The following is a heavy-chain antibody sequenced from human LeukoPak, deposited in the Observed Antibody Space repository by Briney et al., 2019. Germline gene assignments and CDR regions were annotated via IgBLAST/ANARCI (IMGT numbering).Heavy chain of an antibody. V-gene: IGHV3-21*01. CDR3: AREPHYYGSGSRP. J-gene: IGHJ5*02. CDR2: ISGSSNYI. D-gene: IGHD3-10*01. Sequence: GGSLRLSCAASGFTFSDYTMNWVRLAPGKGLEWVSSISGSSNYIYYADSVKGRFTISRDNSKNTLYLQMNSLRAEDTAVYYCAREPHYYGSGSRPWGQGTLVTVSS. CDR1: GFTFSDYT.